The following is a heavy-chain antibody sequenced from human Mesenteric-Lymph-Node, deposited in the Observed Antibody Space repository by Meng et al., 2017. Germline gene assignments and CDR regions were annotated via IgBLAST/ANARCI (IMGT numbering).Heavy chain of an antibody. J-gene: IGHJ4*02. V-gene: IGHV3-21*01. D-gene: IGHD6-13*01. CDR3: TRSRPTSSDH. Sequence: YADSVKGRFTISRDNAKDSVFLQMNSLRSEDTAVYYCTRSRPTSSDHWGQGTLVTVSS.